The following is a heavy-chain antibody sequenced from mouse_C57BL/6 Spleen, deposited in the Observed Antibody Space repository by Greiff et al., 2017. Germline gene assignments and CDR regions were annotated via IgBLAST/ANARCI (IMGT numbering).Heavy chain of an antibody. CDR3: ARDPDYDGYYGFAY. D-gene: IGHD2-3*01. Sequence: VQLQQSGPELVKPGASVKISCKASGYSFTGYYMNWVKQSTEKSLEWIGEINPSTGGTTYNQKFKAKATLTVDKSSSTAYMQLKSLTSEDSAVYYCARDPDYDGYYGFAYWGQGTLVTVSA. CDR1: GYSFTGYY. CDR2: INPSTGGT. V-gene: IGHV1-42*01. J-gene: IGHJ3*01.